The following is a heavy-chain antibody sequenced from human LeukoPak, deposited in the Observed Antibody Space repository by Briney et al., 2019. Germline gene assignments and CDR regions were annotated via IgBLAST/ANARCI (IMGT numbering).Heavy chain of an antibody. CDR1: GYSISSGYY. D-gene: IGHD3-9*01. J-gene: IGHJ4*02. Sequence: SETLSLTCDVSGYSISSGYYWGWIRQPPGKGLEWIGSIYHSGSTYYNPSLKSRVTISVDTSKNQFSLKLSSVTAADTAVYYCARRLRYFDWLLHGPFDYWGQGTLVTVSS. CDR3: ARRLRYFDWLLHGPFDY. V-gene: IGHV4-38-2*01. CDR2: IYHSGST.